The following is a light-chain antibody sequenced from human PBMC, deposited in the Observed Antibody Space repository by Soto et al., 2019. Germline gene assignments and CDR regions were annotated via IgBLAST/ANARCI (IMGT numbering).Light chain of an antibody. J-gene: IGLJ3*02. CDR3: SSYTSSSTLWV. Sequence: QSVLTQPASVSGSPGQSITISCTGTSSDVGGYNYVSWYQQHPGKAPKLMIYDVNNRPSGVSNRFSGSKSGNTASLTISGLQAEDEADYYCSSYTSSSTLWVFGGGTKLTVL. V-gene: IGLV2-14*01. CDR2: DVN. CDR1: SSDVGGYNY.